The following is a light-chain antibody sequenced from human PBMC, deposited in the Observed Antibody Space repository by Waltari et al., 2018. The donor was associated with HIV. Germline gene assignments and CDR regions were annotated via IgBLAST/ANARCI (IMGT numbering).Light chain of an antibody. V-gene: IGLV2-14*01. CDR1: SREVGGYNY. Sequence: QSALTQPASVSGSPGQSLTISCTGTSREVGGYNYVSWYQQHPGKAPKLMIYDVSNRPSGVSNRFSGSKSGNTASLTISGLQAEDEADYYCSSYTSSSTLVVFGGGTKLTVL. CDR2: DVS. J-gene: IGLJ2*01. CDR3: SSYTSSSTLVV.